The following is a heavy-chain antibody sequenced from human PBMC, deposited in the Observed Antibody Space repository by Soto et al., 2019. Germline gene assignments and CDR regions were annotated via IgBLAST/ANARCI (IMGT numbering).Heavy chain of an antibody. CDR2: IPQEGSDG. V-gene: IGHV3-7*03. Sequence: PGGSLRLSCEVSGFTLSMYSMTWVRQAPGKGLERVAKIPQEGSDGHYVDSVKGRFTVSRDNAKNSVYLQMNSLRAEDTAVYYCARDQLILPAHDFFYGSDVWGQGAKVTVSS. J-gene: IGHJ6*02. CDR3: ARDQLILPAHDFFYGSDV. D-gene: IGHD2-21*02. CDR1: GFTLSMYS.